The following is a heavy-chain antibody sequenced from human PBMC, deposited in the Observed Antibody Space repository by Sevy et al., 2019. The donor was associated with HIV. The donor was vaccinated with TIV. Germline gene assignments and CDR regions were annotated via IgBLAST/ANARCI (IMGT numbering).Heavy chain of an antibody. CDR2: IKRDGSEK. V-gene: IGHV3-7*03. CDR1: GFVFSDYW. J-gene: IGHJ6*02. Sequence: GGSLRLSCAASGFVFSDYWMSWVHQAPGKGLEWVANIKRDGSEKYYVASVKGRFTISRDNAKTSLYLQMNSLRGEDTAVYYCARDCSSATCLWGMDVWGQGTMVTVSS. CDR3: ARDCSSATCLWGMDV. D-gene: IGHD2-2*01.